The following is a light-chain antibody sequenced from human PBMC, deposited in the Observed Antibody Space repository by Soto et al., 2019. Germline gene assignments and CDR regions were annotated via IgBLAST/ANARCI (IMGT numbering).Light chain of an antibody. CDR2: AAS. Sequence: DIQMPQSPSSLSASVGDRVTINCRARQSISNYLNWYQQKPGKAPKLLMYAASSLQSGGPTTFSGSGSGTDFTLTISSLQPEDSATYYCQQSYTFPWTFGQGTKVEIK. CDR3: QQSYTFPWT. V-gene: IGKV1-39*01. CDR1: QSISNY. J-gene: IGKJ1*01.